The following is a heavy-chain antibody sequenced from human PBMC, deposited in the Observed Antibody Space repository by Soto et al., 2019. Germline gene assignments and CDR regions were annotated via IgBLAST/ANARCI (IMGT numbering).Heavy chain of an antibody. CDR2: ISYDGSNK. CDR3: APWFGAFDY. CDR1: GFTFSSYG. D-gene: IGHD3-10*01. J-gene: IGHJ4*02. V-gene: IGHV3-30*03. Sequence: GGSLRLSCAASGFTFSSYGMHWVRQAPGKGLEWVAVISYDGSNKYYADSVKGRFTISRDNSKNTLYLQMNSLRAEDTAVYYCAPWFGAFDYRGQRTLVTVSS.